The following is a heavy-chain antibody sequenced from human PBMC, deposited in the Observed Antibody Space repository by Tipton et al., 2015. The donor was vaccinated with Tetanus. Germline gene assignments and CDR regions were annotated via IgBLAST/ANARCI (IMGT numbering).Heavy chain of an antibody. D-gene: IGHD5-12*01. V-gene: IGHV4-4*07. Sequence: GLVKPSETLSLICTVSGGSISSYYWTWIRQPAGKGLEWIGRIYAPGITNYNPSLKSRVSMSVDTSTNQFSLRLSSVTAADTAVYYCARVRRGATTDLDYWGQGTLVTVSS. CDR3: ARVRRGATTDLDY. CDR1: GGSISSYY. CDR2: IYAPGIT. J-gene: IGHJ4*02.